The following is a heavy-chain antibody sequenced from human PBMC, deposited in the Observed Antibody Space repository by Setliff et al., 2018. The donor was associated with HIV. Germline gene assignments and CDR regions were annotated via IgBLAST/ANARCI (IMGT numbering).Heavy chain of an antibody. D-gene: IGHD3-16*02. J-gene: IGHJ3*02. CDR2: IYTSGST. Sequence: SETLSLTFTVSGGSISSYYWSWIRQPAGKGLEWIGRIYTSGSTNYNPSLKSRVTMSVDTSKNQFSLKLSSVTAADTAVYYCARDRPHYDYVWGSYPHAFDIWGQGTMVTVSS. CDR3: ARDRPHYDYVWGSYPHAFDI. V-gene: IGHV4-4*07. CDR1: GGSISSYY.